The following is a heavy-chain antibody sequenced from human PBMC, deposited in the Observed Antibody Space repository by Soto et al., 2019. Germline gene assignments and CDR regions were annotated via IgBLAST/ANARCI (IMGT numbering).Heavy chain of an antibody. CDR3: ARDRVGATNAFDI. J-gene: IGHJ3*02. D-gene: IGHD1-26*01. V-gene: IGHV4-31*03. Sequence: QVQLQESGPGLVKPSQTLSLTCTVSGGSISSGGYYWSWIRQHPGKGLEWIGYIYYSGSTYYNPSLKSRVTISVDTSKNQFSPKLSSVTAADTAVYYCARDRVGATNAFDIWGQGTMVTVSS. CDR1: GGSISSGGYY. CDR2: IYYSGST.